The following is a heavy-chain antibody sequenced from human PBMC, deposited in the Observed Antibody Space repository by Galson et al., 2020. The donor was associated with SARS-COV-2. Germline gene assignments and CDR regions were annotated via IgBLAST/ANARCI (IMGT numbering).Heavy chain of an antibody. CDR1: GFSIISGSYY. Sequence: SEPLSLTCTVSGFSIISGSYYGGWIRQPPGKGLEWIANLYYDGSTYYNPSLQSRLTMSLDTSKNQFSLRLSSVTAADTAVYYCARFGVAAAGTLVDAFDIWGQGTMVTVSS. CDR3: ARFGVAAAGTLVDAFDI. CDR2: LYYDGST. D-gene: IGHD6-13*01. V-gene: IGHV4-39*07. J-gene: IGHJ3*02.